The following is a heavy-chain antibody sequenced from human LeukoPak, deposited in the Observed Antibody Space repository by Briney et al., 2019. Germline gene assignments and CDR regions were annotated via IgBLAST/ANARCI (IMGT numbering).Heavy chain of an antibody. D-gene: IGHD1-26*01. Sequence: PGGSLRLSCAAPGFTFSSYAMSWVRQAPGKGLEWVSAISGSGGSTYYADSVKGRFTISRDNSKNTLYLQMNSLRAEDTAVYYCAKDRRDGSYLFDYWGQGTLVTVSS. CDR3: AKDRRDGSYLFDY. CDR2: ISGSGGST. J-gene: IGHJ4*02. CDR1: GFTFSSYA. V-gene: IGHV3-23*01.